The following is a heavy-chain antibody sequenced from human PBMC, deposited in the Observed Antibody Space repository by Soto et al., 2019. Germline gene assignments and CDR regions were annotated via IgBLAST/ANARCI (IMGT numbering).Heavy chain of an antibody. CDR2: IYYSGST. V-gene: IGHV4-39*01. CDR3: ERYVGYGSDY. CDR1: GGAISSSSYY. D-gene: IGHD5-18*01. Sequence: LSETLSLTCTVSGGAISSSSYYWGWIRQPPGKGLEWIGSIYYSGSTYYNPSLKSRVTISVDTSKNQFSLKLSSVTAADTAVYYCERYVGYGSDYCGQRPRTAVSS. J-gene: IGHJ4*02.